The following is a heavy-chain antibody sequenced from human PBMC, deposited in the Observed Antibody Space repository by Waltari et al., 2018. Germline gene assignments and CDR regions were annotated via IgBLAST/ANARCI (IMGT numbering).Heavy chain of an antibody. CDR3: ALFGESQAGYYFDY. V-gene: IGHV4-34*01. CDR1: GGSFCGYY. D-gene: IGHD3-10*02. CDR2: INHSGST. Sequence: QVQLQPWGAGLLKPSETLSITCAVYGGSFCGYYWSWLRQSPGKGLEWIGEINHSGSTNYNPSLKSRVTISVDTSKNQFSLKLSSVTAADTAVYYCALFGESQAGYYFDYWGQGTLVTVSS. J-gene: IGHJ4*02.